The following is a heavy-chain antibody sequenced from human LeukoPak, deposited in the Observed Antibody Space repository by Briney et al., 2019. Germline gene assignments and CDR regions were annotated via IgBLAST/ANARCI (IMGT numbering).Heavy chain of an antibody. CDR3: ARRSRTGFFDY. CDR2: IYYSGST. J-gene: IGHJ4*02. Sequence: SETLSLTCTVSGGSFSSNSYFWGWIRQPPGKGLEWIGSIYYSGSTYYNPSLKSRVTISVDTSKNQFSLKVSSVTAADTAVYYCARRSRTGFFDYWGQGTLVTVSS. V-gene: IGHV4-39*01. D-gene: IGHD3-10*01. CDR1: GGSFSSNSYF.